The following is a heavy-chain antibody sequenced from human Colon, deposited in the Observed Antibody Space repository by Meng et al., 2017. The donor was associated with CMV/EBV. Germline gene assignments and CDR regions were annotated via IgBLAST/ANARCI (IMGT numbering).Heavy chain of an antibody. Sequence: QVTLKESGPTPVKPPQTLTLTCTFSGFPLSTIGMGVGWIRQPPGKALEWLGVIYWDDDKRYSPSLKSRLTITKDTSKNQVVLTMTNLDPLDTATYYCAHRPYGSGSYFFDYWGQGTLVTVSS. CDR2: IYWDDDK. J-gene: IGHJ4*02. V-gene: IGHV2-5*02. CDR3: AHRPYGSGSYFFDY. D-gene: IGHD3-10*01. CDR1: GFPLSTIGMG.